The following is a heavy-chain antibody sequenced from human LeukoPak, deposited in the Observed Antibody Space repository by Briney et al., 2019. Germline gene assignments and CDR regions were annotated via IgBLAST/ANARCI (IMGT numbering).Heavy chain of an antibody. V-gene: IGHV1-2*02. Sequence: GASVKVSCKASGYTFTGYYMHWVRQAPGQGLEWLGWIDPNTGGTNFAQKFQGRVTMTRDTSISTAYMDLSGLTSDDTAVYYCARGGYSSGGYWGQGTLVTVSS. CDR1: GYTFTGYY. CDR2: IDPNTGGT. D-gene: IGHD5-18*01. J-gene: IGHJ4*02. CDR3: ARGGYSSGGY.